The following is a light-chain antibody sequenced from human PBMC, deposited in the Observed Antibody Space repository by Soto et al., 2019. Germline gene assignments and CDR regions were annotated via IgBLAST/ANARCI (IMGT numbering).Light chain of an antibody. CDR2: GAS. J-gene: IGKJ1*01. CDR3: QQYNNWPRT. V-gene: IGKV3-20*01. CDR1: QSVSNNY. Sequence: ELVLTQSPGTLSLSPGERATLSCRASQSVSNNYLAWYQQKPGQAPRLLIYGASNRATGIPDRFSGSGSGTDFILTISSLQSEDSAVYYCQQYNNWPRTFGQGTKVDIK.